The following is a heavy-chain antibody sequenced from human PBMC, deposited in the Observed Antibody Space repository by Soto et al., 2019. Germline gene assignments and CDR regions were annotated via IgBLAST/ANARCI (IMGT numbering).Heavy chain of an antibody. CDR3: ARRWGGTGYCSGGSCSRGYYYYGMDV. CDR1: GGTFSSYA. Sequence: ASLKVSCKASGGTFSSYAISWVRQAPGQGLEWMGGIIPIFGTANYAQKFQGRVTITADESTSTAYMELSSLRSEDTAVYYCARRWGGTGYCSGGSCSRGYYYYGMDVWGQGTTVTVSS. V-gene: IGHV1-69*13. D-gene: IGHD2-15*01. J-gene: IGHJ6*02. CDR2: IIPIFGTA.